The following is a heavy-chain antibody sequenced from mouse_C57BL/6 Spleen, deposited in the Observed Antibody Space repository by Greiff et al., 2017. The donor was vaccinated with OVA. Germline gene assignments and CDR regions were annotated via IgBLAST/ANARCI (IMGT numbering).Heavy chain of an antibody. V-gene: IGHV1-76*01. J-gene: IGHJ2*01. Sequence: VQLQQSGAELVRPGASVKLSCKASGYTFTDYYINWVKQRPGQGLEWIARIYPGSGNTYYNEKFKGKATLTAEKSSSTAYMQLSSLTSEDSAVYFCARGNYDYVPDYWGQGTTLTVSS. D-gene: IGHD2-4*01. CDR1: GYTFTDYY. CDR2: IYPGSGNT. CDR3: ARGNYDYVPDY.